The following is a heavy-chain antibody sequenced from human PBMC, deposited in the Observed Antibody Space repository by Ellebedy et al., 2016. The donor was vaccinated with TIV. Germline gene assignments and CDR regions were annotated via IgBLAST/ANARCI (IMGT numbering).Heavy chain of an antibody. J-gene: IGHJ5*02. D-gene: IGHD2-2*01. CDR2: IYYSGST. CDR1: GGSFSGYY. V-gene: IGHV4-30-4*08. CDR3: ARVRHEYCSSTSCSNWFDP. Sequence: SETLSLTXAVYGGSFSGYYWSWIRQPPGKGLEWIGYIYYSGSTYYNPSLKSRVTISVDTSKNQFSLKLSSVTAADTAVYYCARVRHEYCSSTSCSNWFDPWGQGTLVTVSS.